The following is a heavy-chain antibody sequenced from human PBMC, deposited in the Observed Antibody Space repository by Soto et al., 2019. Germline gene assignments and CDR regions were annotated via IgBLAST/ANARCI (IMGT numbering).Heavy chain of an antibody. D-gene: IGHD6-6*01. CDR2: IYHSGST. CDR3: ARAAARPRLGFDY. CDR1: GGSISSSNW. V-gene: IGHV4-4*02. J-gene: IGHJ4*02. Sequence: SETLSLTCAVSGGSISSSNWWSWVRQPPGKGLEWIGEIYHSGSTNYNPSLKSRVTISVDKSKNQFSLKLSSVTAADTAVYYCARAAARPRLGFDYWGQGTLVTVSS.